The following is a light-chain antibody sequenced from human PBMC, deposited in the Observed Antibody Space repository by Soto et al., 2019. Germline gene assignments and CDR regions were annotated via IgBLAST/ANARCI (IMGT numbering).Light chain of an antibody. V-gene: IGKV1-12*01. J-gene: IGKJ1*01. CDR3: LQDYNYPPT. CDR2: AAS. Sequence: DIQMTQSPSSVSASVGDRVTITCRASQGIGSWLAWYQQKPGKAPNLLIYAASSLQSGVPSRFSGSGSGTDFTLTIGSLQPEDFATYYCLQDYNYPPTFGQGTKVEIK. CDR1: QGIGSW.